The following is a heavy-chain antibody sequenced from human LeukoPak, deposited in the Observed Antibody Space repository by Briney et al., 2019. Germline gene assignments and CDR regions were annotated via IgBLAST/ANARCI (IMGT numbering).Heavy chain of an antibody. CDR2: ISAYNGDT. J-gene: IGHJ6*02. Sequence: GASVKVSCKPSGYIFAHNGISWVRQAPGQGPEWMGWISAYNGDTNYAQNFQGRVTMTRDTSTSTVYMELRSLRSDDTAVYYCAREMEPGSYYNHRYYYYGMDVWGQGTTVTVSS. D-gene: IGHD3-10*01. CDR3: AREMEPGSYYNHRYYYYGMDV. CDR1: GYIFAHNG. V-gene: IGHV1-18*01.